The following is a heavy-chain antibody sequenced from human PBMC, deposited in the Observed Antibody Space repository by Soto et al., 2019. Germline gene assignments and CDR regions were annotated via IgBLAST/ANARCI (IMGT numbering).Heavy chain of an antibody. CDR3: SRRGKQAGSDQYQYYMMDA. CDR1: GYSFPNYW. D-gene: IGHD3-10*01. Sequence: PGESLKISCTASGYSFPNYWIGWVRQVPGQGLEWMGIIYPGDSDTKYSPSFQGQVTITADTSISTVFLQWTSLKAADTAMYYCSRRGKQAGSDQYQYYMMDAWGQGTTVTVSS. V-gene: IGHV5-51*01. CDR2: IYPGDSDT. J-gene: IGHJ6*02.